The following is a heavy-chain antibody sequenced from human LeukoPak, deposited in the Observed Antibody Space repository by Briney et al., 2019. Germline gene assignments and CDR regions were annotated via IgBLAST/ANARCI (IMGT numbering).Heavy chain of an antibody. J-gene: IGHJ4*02. CDR2: IYPGDSDT. CDR1: GYTFTDYW. V-gene: IGHV5-51*01. D-gene: IGHD3-9*01. CDR3: ARHPGRYATSDY. Sequence: GESLMISCKGSGYTFTDYWIGWVRQMPGKGLEYMGVIYPGDSDTRYSPSFQGQVSLSADKSISPAYLQWSSQKASDTGIYYCARHPGRYATSDYWGQGTLVTVSS.